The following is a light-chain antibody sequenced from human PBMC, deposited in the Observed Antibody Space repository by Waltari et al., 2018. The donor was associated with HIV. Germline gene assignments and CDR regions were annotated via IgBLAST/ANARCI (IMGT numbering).Light chain of an antibody. CDR3: HQANSFPVT. CDR2: SAS. CDR1: QGISTL. Sequence: QMTKSQPSVYAFVGDRVTITCRARQGISTLLAWYQQKLGTAPQLLIYSASTLQSGVPSRFSGSGSGTDFTLTISGLQPEDLATYYCHQANSFPVTFGPGTKVEIK. V-gene: IGKV1-12*01. J-gene: IGKJ3*01.